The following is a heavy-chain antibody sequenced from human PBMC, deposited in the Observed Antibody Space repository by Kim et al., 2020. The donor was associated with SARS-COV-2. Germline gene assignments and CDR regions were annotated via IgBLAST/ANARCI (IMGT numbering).Heavy chain of an antibody. V-gene: IGHV3-43*02. Sequence: GGSLRLSCAASGFTFDDYAMHWVRQAPGKGLEWVSLISGDGGSTYYADSVKGRFTISRDNSKNSLYLQMNSLRTEDTALYYCAKGNPMGDRASGNYYYYYGMDVWGQGTTVTVSS. CDR2: ISGDGGST. CDR3: AKGNPMGDRASGNYYYYYGMDV. J-gene: IGHJ6*02. D-gene: IGHD3-10*01. CDR1: GFTFDDYA.